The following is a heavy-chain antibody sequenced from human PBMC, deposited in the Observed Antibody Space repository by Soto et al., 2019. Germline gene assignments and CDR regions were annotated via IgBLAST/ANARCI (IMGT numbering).Heavy chain of an antibody. J-gene: IGHJ4*02. CDR1: GYSFTNYG. D-gene: IGHD3-3*01. CDR2: INASNGNT. V-gene: IGHV1-18*01. CDR3: ALEIIGRRFDS. Sequence: QVQLVQSGSEVKRPGASVKVSCKASGYSFTNYGLSWLRQAPVQGLEWMGWINASNGNTVYAQKLQGRVTMTTDTATSTAYMELRSLRSDDTAIYYCALEIIGRRFDSWGQGTLVTVSS.